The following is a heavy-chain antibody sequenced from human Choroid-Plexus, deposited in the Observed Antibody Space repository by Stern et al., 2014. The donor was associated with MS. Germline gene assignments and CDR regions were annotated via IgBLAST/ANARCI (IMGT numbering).Heavy chain of an antibody. V-gene: IGHV3-30*18. J-gene: IGHJ4*01. CDR2: ISYDGSK. CDR1: GFSFSSFG. D-gene: IGHD2/OR15-2a*01. Sequence: VHLVESGGGVVQPGRPLRLSCAASGFSFSSFGMHWVRQAPGKGLEWVALISYDGSKEYAGSVKGRFAISRDNSKNTLYLQMNSLRAEDTAVYYCAKDRQYLTFFFDFWGHGSRVTVSS. CDR3: AKDRQYLTFFFDF.